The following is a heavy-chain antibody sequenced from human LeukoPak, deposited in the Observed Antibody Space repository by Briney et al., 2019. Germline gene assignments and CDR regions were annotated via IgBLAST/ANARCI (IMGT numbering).Heavy chain of an antibody. V-gene: IGHV1-69*13. D-gene: IGHD6-19*01. CDR1: GGTFSSHA. CDR3: ARDFGYSSGWFPSPNYYYYYGMDV. CDR2: IIPIFGTA. Sequence: ASVKVSCKASGGTFSSHAISWVRQAPGQGLEWMGGIIPIFGTANYAQKFQGRVTITADESTSTAYMELGSLRSEDTAVYYCARDFGYSSGWFPSPNYYYYYGMDVWGQGTTVTVSS. J-gene: IGHJ6*02.